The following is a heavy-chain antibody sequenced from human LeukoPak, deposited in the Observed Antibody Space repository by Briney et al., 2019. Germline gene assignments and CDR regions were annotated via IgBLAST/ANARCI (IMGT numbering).Heavy chain of an antibody. Sequence: GASVKVSCKPSGYTFTGYYLHWVRQAPGQGLEWMGWINPNTGATIYAEKFQGRVTMTRDTSIDTAYMEMRSLRSDDTAVYYCARSGSYSLDYWGQGTLVTVSS. V-gene: IGHV1-2*02. CDR2: INPNTGAT. CDR3: ARSGSYSLDY. D-gene: IGHD1-26*01. CDR1: GYTFTGYY. J-gene: IGHJ4*02.